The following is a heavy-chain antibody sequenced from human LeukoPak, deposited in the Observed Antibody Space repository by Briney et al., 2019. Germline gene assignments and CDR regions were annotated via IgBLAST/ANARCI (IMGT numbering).Heavy chain of an antibody. Sequence: PGGSLRLSCVASGFTYSHNGMHWVRQAPGKGLEWVAFIQYDGNTIFYADSVKGRFTISRDNSKNTLYLQMNSLGTDDTAVYYCASLRPISRQYFDYWGQGTLVTVSS. D-gene: IGHD3-16*01. CDR2: IQYDGNTI. J-gene: IGHJ4*02. CDR3: ASLRPISRQYFDY. V-gene: IGHV3-30*02. CDR1: GFTYSHNG.